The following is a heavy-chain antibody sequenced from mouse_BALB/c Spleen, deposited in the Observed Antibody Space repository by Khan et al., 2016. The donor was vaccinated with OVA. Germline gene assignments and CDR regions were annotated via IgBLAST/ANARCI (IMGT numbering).Heavy chain of an antibody. J-gene: IGHJ4*01. D-gene: IGHD2-13*01. V-gene: IGHV2-9*02. CDR2: IWTGGST. Sequence: QVQLKESGPGLVAPSQSLTITCTVSGFSLVTYGVHWVRQSPGRGLEWLGVIWTGGSTNYNSALMSRLSMSKDNSKSQVFLKMNSLQTDDTAMYDCVRETADYGDYEAMDYWGQGTSVTVSS. CDR3: VRETADYGDYEAMDY. CDR1: GFSLVTYG.